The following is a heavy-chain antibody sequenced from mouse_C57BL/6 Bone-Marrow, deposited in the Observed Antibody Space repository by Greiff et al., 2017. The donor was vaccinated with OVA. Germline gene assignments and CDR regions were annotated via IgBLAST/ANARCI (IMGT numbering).Heavy chain of an antibody. CDR2: IHPNSGST. V-gene: IGHV1-64*01. CDR3: ARRLRFWYFDV. Sequence: QVQLQQPGAELVKPGASVKLSCKASGYTFTSYWMHWVKQRPGQGLEWIGMIHPNSGSTNYNEKFKSKATLTVDKSSSTAYMQLISLTSEDSAVYYCARRLRFWYFDVWGTGTTVTVSS. D-gene: IGHD1-1*01. CDR1: GYTFTSYW. J-gene: IGHJ1*03.